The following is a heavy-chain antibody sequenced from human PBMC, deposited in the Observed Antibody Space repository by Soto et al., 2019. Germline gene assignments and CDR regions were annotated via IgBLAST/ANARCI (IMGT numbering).Heavy chain of an antibody. CDR2: ISSYVADR. CDR3: VKEGYMRSDWYGQFDY. J-gene: IGHJ4*02. Sequence: GGSLRLSCSASGFTFNSYAMHWVRQAPGKGLEFVSAISSYVADRYYADSVKGRFAISRDNSKNTLYLQMSSLRAEDTALYYCVKEGYMRSDWYGQFDYWGQGALVTVSS. CDR1: GFTFNSYA. V-gene: IGHV3-64D*06. D-gene: IGHD6-19*01.